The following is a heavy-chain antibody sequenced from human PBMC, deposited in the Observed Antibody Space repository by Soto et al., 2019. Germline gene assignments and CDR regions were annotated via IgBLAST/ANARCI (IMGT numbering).Heavy chain of an antibody. J-gene: IGHJ5*02. CDR2: IYYSGST. CDR3: ARDLVVPAAMSFDP. CDR1: GGSISSSSYY. Sequence: SETLSLTCTVSGGSISSSSYYWGWIRQPPGKGLEWIGSIYYSGSTYYNPSLKSRVTISVDTSISTAYMELSRLRSDDTAVYYCARDLVVPAAMSFDPWGQGTLVTVSS. D-gene: IGHD2-2*01. V-gene: IGHV4-39*02.